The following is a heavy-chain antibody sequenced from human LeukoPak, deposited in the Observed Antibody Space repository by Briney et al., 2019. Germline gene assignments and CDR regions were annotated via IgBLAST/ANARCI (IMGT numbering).Heavy chain of an antibody. CDR3: ARELWQQLPEGWFDP. V-gene: IGHV6-1*01. J-gene: IGHJ5*02. CDR1: GDSVSSNSAA. CDR2: TYYRSKWYN. Sequence: PSQTLSLTCAISGDSVSSNSAAWNWIRQSPSRGLEWLGRTYYRSKWYNDYAVSVKSRITINPDTSKNRFSLQLNSVTPEDTAVYYCARELWQQLPEGWFDPWGQGTLVTVSS. D-gene: IGHD6-13*01.